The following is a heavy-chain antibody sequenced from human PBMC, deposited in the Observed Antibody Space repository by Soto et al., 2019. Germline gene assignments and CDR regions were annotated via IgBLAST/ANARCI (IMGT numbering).Heavy chain of an antibody. V-gene: IGHV1-18*01. CDR3: ARGSADSDY. CDR2: ISTYNVNT. Sequence: GASVKVSCKASGYTFTSYGISWVRRAPGQGLEWMGWISTYNVNTNYAQKLQGRVTMTTDTSTSAAYMELRSLTYDDTAVYYCARGSADSDYWGQGTLVTVSS. D-gene: IGHD6-13*01. CDR1: GYTFTSYG. J-gene: IGHJ4*02.